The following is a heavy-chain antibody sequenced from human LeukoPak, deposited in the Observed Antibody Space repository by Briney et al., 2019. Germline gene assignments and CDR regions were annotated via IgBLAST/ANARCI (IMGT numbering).Heavy chain of an antibody. V-gene: IGHV1-69*13. CDR1: GGTFSSYA. CDR3: ASSRPRPDSTPLNWFDP. D-gene: IGHD1-14*01. CDR2: IIPIFGTA. J-gene: IGHJ5*02. Sequence: ASVKVSCKASGGTFSSYAISWVRQAPGQGLEWMGGIIPIFGTASYAQKFQGRVTITADESTSTAYMELSSLRSEDTAVYYCASSRPRPDSTPLNWFDPWGQGTLVTVSS.